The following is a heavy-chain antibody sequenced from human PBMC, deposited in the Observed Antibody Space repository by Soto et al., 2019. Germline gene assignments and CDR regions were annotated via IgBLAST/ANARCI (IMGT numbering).Heavy chain of an antibody. D-gene: IGHD3-22*01. V-gene: IGHV3-9*01. CDR2: ISWNSGSI. CDR1: GFTFDDYA. J-gene: IGHJ4*02. CDR3: AKGHGAYYYHSSGPSAY. Sequence: SGFTFDDYAMHWVRQAPGKGLEWVSGISWNSGSIGYADSVKGRFTISRDNAKNSLYLQMNSLRAEDTALYYCAKGHGAYYYHSSGPSAYWGQGTLVTVSS.